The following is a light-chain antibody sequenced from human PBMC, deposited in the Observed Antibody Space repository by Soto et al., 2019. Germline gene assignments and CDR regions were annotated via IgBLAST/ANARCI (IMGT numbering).Light chain of an antibody. CDR2: AAS. V-gene: IGKV1-12*01. CDR3: QQASSFPLT. CDR1: QLINSW. J-gene: IGKJ4*01. Sequence: IQITQSPSSVSASVGDTVTLTCRASQLINSWLAWYQQKPGKAPKLLIYAASNLQSGVPSRFSGSESGTYFTLTSSILPPEDFATYFCQQASSFPLTFGGGTKVEI.